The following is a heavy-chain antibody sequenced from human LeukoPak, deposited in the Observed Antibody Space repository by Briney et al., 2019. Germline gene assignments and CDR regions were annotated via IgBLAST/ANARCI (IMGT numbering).Heavy chain of an antibody. CDR1: GGSISSSSYY. V-gene: IGHV4-39*07. J-gene: IGHJ4*02. Sequence: PSETLSLTCTVSGGSISSSSYYWGWIRQPPGKGLEWIGSIYYSGSTYYNPSLKSRVTISVDTSKNQFSLKLSSVTAADTAVYYCARRTGGSGNKPFDYWGQGTLVTVSS. D-gene: IGHD3-10*01. CDR3: ARRTGGSGNKPFDY. CDR2: IYYSGST.